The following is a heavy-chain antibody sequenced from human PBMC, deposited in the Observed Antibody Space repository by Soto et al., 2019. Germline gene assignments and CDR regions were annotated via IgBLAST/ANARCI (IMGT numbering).Heavy chain of an antibody. J-gene: IGHJ3*02. CDR3: TKDAEAYDFAFDK. V-gene: IGHV3-23*01. Sequence: EVQLLEPGGGLVQPGGSLRLSCATSGFSFSNYGMNWVRQAPGKGLEWVSGITKTGRSTFIADSVRGRFTISRDNLKNIMYLQMNSLRVDDTALYYCTKDAEAYDFAFDKWGQGTMVTVTS. CDR1: GFSFSNYG. D-gene: IGHD3-3*01. CDR2: ITKTGRST.